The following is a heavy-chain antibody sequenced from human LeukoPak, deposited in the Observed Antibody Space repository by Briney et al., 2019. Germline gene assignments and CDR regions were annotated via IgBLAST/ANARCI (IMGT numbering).Heavy chain of an antibody. Sequence: ASVKVSCKASGYTFTSYGISWVRQAPGQGLEWMGWISAYNGNTNYAQKLQGRVTMTTGTSTSTAYMELRSLRSDDTAVYYCARGDVYCSGGSCYSSYYYYMDVWGKGTTVTISS. J-gene: IGHJ6*03. CDR3: ARGDVYCSGGSCYSSYYYYMDV. D-gene: IGHD2-15*01. V-gene: IGHV1-18*01. CDR1: GYTFTSYG. CDR2: ISAYNGNT.